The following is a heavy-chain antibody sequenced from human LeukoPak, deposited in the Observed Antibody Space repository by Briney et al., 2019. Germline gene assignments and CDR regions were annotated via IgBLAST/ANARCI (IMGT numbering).Heavy chain of an antibody. J-gene: IGHJ4*02. CDR2: IYSGGDT. Sequence: GGSLRLSCAASAFTVRSNFMNWVRQAPGKGLEWVSLIYSGGDTYYADSVKGRFTISRDNSKNTLYLQMSSLRAEDTAVYYCAKVGDYYGSGKYSNFDYWGQGTLVTVSS. CDR3: AKVGDYYGSGKYSNFDY. V-gene: IGHV3-53*01. CDR1: AFTVRSNF. D-gene: IGHD3-10*01.